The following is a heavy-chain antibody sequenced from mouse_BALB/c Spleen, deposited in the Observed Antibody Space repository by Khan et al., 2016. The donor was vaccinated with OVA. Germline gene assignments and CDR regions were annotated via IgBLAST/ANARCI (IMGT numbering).Heavy chain of an antibody. CDR1: GYSITSGYY. J-gene: IGHJ3*01. CDR3: ARGYDGYYWFAY. D-gene: IGHD2-3*01. CDR2: ISYDGSN. V-gene: IGHV3-6*02. Sequence: EVKLEVSGPGLVKPSQSLSLTCSVTGYSITSGYYWNWIRQFPGNKLEWMGYISYDGSNNYNPSLKNRISITRDTSKNQFFLKLNSVTTEDTATYYWARGYDGYYWFAYWGQGTLVTVSA.